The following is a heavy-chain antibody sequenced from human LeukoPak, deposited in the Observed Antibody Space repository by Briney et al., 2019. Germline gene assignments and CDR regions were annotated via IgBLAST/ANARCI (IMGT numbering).Heavy chain of an antibody. CDR3: AREAPYYYDSSGYYSMDY. D-gene: IGHD3-22*01. J-gene: IGHJ4*02. Sequence: ASVKVSCKASGYTFTSYGISWVRQAPGQGLEWMGWISAYNGNTNYAQKLQGRVTMTTDTSTSTAYMELRSLRSDDTAVYYCAREAPYYYDSSGYYSMDYWGQGTLVTVSS. V-gene: IGHV1-18*01. CDR1: GYTFTSYG. CDR2: ISAYNGNT.